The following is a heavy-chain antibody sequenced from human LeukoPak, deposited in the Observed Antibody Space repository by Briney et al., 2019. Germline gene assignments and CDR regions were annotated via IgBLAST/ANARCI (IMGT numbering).Heavy chain of an antibody. J-gene: IGHJ4*02. CDR1: GFTFSSYW. CDR2: IRYDGSNK. D-gene: IGHD6-13*01. Sequence: GGSLRLSCAASGFTFSSYWMHWVRQAPGKGLEWVAFIRYDGSNKYYADSVKGRFTISRDNAKNSLYLQTNSLRAEDTAVYYCAREGSSSFFDYWGQGTLVTVSS. V-gene: IGHV3-30*02. CDR3: AREGSSSFFDY.